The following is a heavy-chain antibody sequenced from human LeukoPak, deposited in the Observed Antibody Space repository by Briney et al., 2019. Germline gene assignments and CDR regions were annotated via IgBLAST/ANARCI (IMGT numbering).Heavy chain of an antibody. Sequence: SSETLSLTCTVSGGSISSYYWSWIRQPPGKGLEWIGYIYYSGSTNYNPSLKSRVTISVDTSKNQFSLKLSSVTAADTAVYYCARLAYYYDNSGYYYYFDYWGQGTLVTVSS. V-gene: IGHV4-59*08. D-gene: IGHD3-22*01. CDR1: GGSISSYY. J-gene: IGHJ4*02. CDR3: ARLAYYYDNSGYYYYFDY. CDR2: IYYSGST.